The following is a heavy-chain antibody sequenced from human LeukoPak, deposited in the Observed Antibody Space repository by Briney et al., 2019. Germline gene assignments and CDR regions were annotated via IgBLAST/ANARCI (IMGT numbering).Heavy chain of an antibody. CDR1: GFTFRNYW. D-gene: IGHD2-15*01. Sequence: GGSLRLSCTASGFTFRNYWMSWVRQAPGKGLEWVSYISSSSSTIYYADSVKGRFTISRDNAKNSLYLQMNSLRAEDTAVYYCAGVGVPGPWGQGTLVTVSS. V-gene: IGHV3-48*01. CDR3: AGVGVPGP. CDR2: ISSSSSTI. J-gene: IGHJ5*02.